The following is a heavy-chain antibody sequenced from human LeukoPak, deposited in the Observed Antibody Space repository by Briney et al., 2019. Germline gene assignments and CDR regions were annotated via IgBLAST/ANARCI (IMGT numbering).Heavy chain of an antibody. D-gene: IGHD6-13*01. V-gene: IGHV2-70*11. J-gene: IGHJ4*02. CDR2: IDWADDK. Sequence: ESGPALVKPAQTLTLTCTFSGFSLSTSGMCASWIRQPPGKALEWLARIDWADDKYYSTSLKTRLTISKGTSKNQVVLTMTNMDPVDTATYYCARGRWYVDYWGQGTLVTVSS. CDR1: GFSLSTSGMC. CDR3: ARGRWYVDY.